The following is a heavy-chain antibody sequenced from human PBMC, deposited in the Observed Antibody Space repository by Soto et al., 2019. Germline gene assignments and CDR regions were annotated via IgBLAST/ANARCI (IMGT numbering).Heavy chain of an antibody. CDR1: GYTFSTLA. D-gene: IGHD2-21*01. Sequence: QVQLVQSGAEVRRSGASVKVSCKASGYTFSTLAIHWVRQAPGQGLEWMGYIRAGNGYTKYSQNFKGRVTMTRDTLASTAYMERSSLRSEDTAVYYCASQYCGAFCSAESWGQGTLVTVSS. J-gene: IGHJ5*02. CDR3: ASQYCGAFCSAES. CDR2: IRAGNGYT. V-gene: IGHV1-3*01.